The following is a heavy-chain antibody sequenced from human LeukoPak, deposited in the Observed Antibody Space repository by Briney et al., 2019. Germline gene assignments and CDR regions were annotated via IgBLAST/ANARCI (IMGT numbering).Heavy chain of an antibody. J-gene: IGHJ3*02. CDR3: ARVAPPRGYDFWSGYQFYGAFDI. CDR1: GGSFSGYY. CDR2: INHSGST. D-gene: IGHD3-3*01. Sequence: SETLSLTCAVYGGSFSGYYWSWIRQPPGKGLEWIGEINHSGSTNYNPSLKSRVTISVDTSKNQFSLKLSSVTAADTAVYYCARVAPPRGYDFWSGYQFYGAFDIWGQGTMVTVSS. V-gene: IGHV4-34*01.